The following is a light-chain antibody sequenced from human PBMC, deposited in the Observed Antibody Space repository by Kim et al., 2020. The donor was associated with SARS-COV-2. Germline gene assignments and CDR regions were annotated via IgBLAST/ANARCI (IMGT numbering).Light chain of an antibody. CDR3: SSYTTSSTVV. V-gene: IGLV2-14*03. CDR1: SSDVGAYTH. J-gene: IGLJ1*01. CDR2: DVI. Sequence: QSITISCTGTSSDVGAYTHVSWYQQYPDKAPKLMIYDVINRPSGVSNRFSGSKSGNTASLTISGVRAEDEADYFCSSYTTSSTVVFGTGTKVTVL.